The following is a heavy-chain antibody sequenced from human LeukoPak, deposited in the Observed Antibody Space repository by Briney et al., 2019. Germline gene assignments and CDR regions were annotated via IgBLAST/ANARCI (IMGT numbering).Heavy chain of an antibody. CDR2: ISYDGSNK. CDR3: ARVPGAYCGGDCYPDDY. CDR1: GFTVSSNY. V-gene: IGHV3-30-3*01. J-gene: IGHJ4*02. D-gene: IGHD2-21*02. Sequence: GGSLRLSCAASGFTVSSNYMSWVRQAPGKGLEWVAVISYDGSNKYYADSVKGRFTISRDNSKNTLYLQMNSLRAEDTAVYYCARVPGAYCGGDCYPDDYWGQGTLVTVSS.